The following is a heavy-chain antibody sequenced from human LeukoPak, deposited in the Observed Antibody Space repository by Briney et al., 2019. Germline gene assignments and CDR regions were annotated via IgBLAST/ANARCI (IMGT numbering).Heavy chain of an antibody. Sequence: PSETLSLTCTVSGNSISSSSYYWVWIRQPPGKGLEWIGSINYYGKTYYNPSVKSRVTISVDTSKNQFSLMVRSVTAADTAVYYCARDRLQLQSWGQGTLVTVSS. D-gene: IGHD5-24*01. CDR3: ARDRLQLQS. J-gene: IGHJ5*02. CDR1: GNSISSSSYY. V-gene: IGHV4-39*07. CDR2: INYYGKT.